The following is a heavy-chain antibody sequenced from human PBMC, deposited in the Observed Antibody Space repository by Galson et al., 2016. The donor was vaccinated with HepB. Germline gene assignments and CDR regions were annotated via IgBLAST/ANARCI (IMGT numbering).Heavy chain of an antibody. D-gene: IGHD1-26*01. Sequence: SLRLSCAASGFVFSDYCMNWVRQAPGKGLEWVSYIDSGSSVIFYADSVRGRFTVSRDNAENSLSLQMNNLRPEVTGLYFCARDGTGTGSYSGAFYWGQGVMVTVSS. CDR2: IDSGSSVI. CDR3: ARDGTGTGSYSGAFY. V-gene: IGHV3-69-1*02. J-gene: IGHJ4*02. CDR1: GFVFSDYC.